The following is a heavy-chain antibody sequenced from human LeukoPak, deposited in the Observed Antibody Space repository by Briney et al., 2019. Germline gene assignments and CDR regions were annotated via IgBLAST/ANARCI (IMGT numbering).Heavy chain of an antibody. CDR1: GLTFSSYW. D-gene: IGHD2-2*01. Sequence: GGSLRLSCAASGLTFSSYWMHWVRQAPGKGLVWVSRISTDGSSTSYADSVKGRFTISRDNAKNILYLQMNSLRVEDTAVYYCATSSTSCCDYWGQEPWSPSPQ. CDR3: ATSSTSCCDY. V-gene: IGHV3-74*01. CDR2: ISTDGSST. J-gene: IGHJ4*01.